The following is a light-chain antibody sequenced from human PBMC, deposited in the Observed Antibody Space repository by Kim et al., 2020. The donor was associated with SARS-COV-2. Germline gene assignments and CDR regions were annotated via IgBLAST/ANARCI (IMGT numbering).Light chain of an antibody. CDR3: QQYGGSPRYS. CDR2: AVS. Sequence: EIVLTQSPGTLSLSPGERATLSCRASQSVDSRYFAWYPQKPGQAPRLLIHAVSNRATGIPDRFSGSGSGTDFTLTISRLEPEDIAVYYCQQYGGSPRYSFGQGTKLEI. J-gene: IGKJ2*01. V-gene: IGKV3-20*01. CDR1: QSVDSRY.